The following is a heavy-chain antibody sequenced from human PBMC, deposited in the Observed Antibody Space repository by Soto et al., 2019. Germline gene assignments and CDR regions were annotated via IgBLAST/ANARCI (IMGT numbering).Heavy chain of an antibody. V-gene: IGHV3-23*01. D-gene: IGHD1-1*01. CDR3: AAGTNSDWYTY. J-gene: IGHJ1*01. CDR2: ISGSGGDT. Sequence: PGGSLRLSCAASGFTFSSYAMSWVRQTPGKGLEWVSLISGSGGDTYYADSVKGRLTISRDNSKNTLYLQMNSLGAEDTAVYYCAAGTNSDWYTYWGQGPLVDVS. CDR1: GFTFSSYA.